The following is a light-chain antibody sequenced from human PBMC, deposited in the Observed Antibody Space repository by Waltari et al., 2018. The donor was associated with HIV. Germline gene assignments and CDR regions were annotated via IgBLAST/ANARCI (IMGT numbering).Light chain of an antibody. CDR3: QQYGTSPYT. V-gene: IGKV3-20*01. J-gene: IGKJ2*01. CDR1: QSVSNSH. Sequence: ELVLTQSPGTLSLSPGERATLSCRASQSVSNSHLAWYQQTPGLPPRLLIYGASSRATGTPDRFGGSGSGTDFTLTISRLEPEDFAVYYCQQYGTSPYTFGQGTKLEIK. CDR2: GAS.